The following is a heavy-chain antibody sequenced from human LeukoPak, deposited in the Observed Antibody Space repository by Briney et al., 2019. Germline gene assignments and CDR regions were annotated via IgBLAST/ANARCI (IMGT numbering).Heavy chain of an antibody. Sequence: PSETLSLTCIVSAYSISSGYYWGWIRQPPGKGLEWIGSIYHSESTYYNPSLKSRVTISIDTSKNQFSLKLSSVTAADTAVYYCARDVTYSSGWTGVFDYWGQGTLVTVSS. D-gene: IGHD6-19*01. V-gene: IGHV4-38-2*02. CDR1: AYSISSGYY. J-gene: IGHJ4*02. CDR2: IYHSEST. CDR3: ARDVTYSSGWTGVFDY.